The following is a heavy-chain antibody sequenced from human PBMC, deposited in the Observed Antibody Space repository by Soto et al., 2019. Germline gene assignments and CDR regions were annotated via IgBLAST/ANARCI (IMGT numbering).Heavy chain of an antibody. D-gene: IGHD3-10*01. Sequence: QLQLQESGPGLVKPSEPLSLTCTVSGGSISSSSYYWGWIRQPPGKGLEWIGSISYSGSTHYNPSLKSRGTISVDTSKNQFSMKLSAVTAADTAVYYCATPWFGDGDYWGQGTLVTVSS. CDR2: ISYSGST. CDR3: ATPWFGDGDY. V-gene: IGHV4-39*01. J-gene: IGHJ4*02. CDR1: GGSISSSSYY.